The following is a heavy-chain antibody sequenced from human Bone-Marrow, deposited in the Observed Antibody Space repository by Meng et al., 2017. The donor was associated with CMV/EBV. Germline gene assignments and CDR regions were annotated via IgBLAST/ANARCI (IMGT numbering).Heavy chain of an antibody. D-gene: IGHD3-22*01. CDR2: ISGSGGST. V-gene: IGHV3-23*01. CDR1: GFTFSSYA. CDR3: AKDPGSGYWVY. Sequence: VQRLESGGGLVQPGGSLRLSCAASGFTFSSYAMSWVRQAPGKGLEWVSAISGSGGSTYYADSVKGRFTVSRDNSKNIMYLQMNNLRGEDTARYYCAKDPGSGYWVYWGQGTLVTVSS. J-gene: IGHJ4*01.